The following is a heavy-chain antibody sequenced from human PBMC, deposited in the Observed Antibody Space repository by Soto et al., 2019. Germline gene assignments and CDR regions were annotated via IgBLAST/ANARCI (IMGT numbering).Heavy chain of an antibody. V-gene: IGHV4-30-4*01. CDR1: GGSISSGDYY. J-gene: IGHJ3*02. D-gene: IGHD3-22*01. CDR3: ARAPFKIRRFTYYYDSSGEPGAFDI. Sequence: SETLSLTCTVSGGSISSGDYYWSWIRQPPGKGLEWIGYIYYSGSTYYNPSLKSRVTISVDTSKNQFSLKLSSVTAADTAVYYCARAPFKIRRFTYYYDSSGEPGAFDIWGQGTMVTVS. CDR2: IYYSGST.